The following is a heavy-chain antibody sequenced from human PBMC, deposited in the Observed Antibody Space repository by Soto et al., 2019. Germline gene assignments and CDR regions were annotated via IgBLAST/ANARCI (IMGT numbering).Heavy chain of an antibody. CDR3: ASGIAAAGTCDS. D-gene: IGHD6-13*01. Sequence: QVQLVQSGAEVKKPGSSVKVSCTASGGTFSSYAISWVRQAPGQGLEWMGGIIPIFGTANYAQKFQSRVTITADESTSAGYMDLSSLRSEDTAVYYRASGIAAAGTCDSWGQGTLVTVSS. CDR2: IIPIFGTA. V-gene: IGHV1-69*12. J-gene: IGHJ5*01. CDR1: GGTFSSYA.